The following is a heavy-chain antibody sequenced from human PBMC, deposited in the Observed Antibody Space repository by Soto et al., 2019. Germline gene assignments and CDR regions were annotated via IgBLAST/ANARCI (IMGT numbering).Heavy chain of an antibody. V-gene: IGHV1-69*13. J-gene: IGHJ6*02. CDR3: ARVGDDYGSGSYYSDYYYYGMDV. CDR2: IIPIFGTA. CDR1: GGTFSSYA. Sequence: SVKVSCKASGGTFSSYAISWVRQAPGQGLEWMGGIIPIFGTANYAQKFQGRVTITADESTSTAYMELSSLRSEDTAVYYCARVGDDYGSGSYYSDYYYYGMDVWGQGT. D-gene: IGHD3-10*01.